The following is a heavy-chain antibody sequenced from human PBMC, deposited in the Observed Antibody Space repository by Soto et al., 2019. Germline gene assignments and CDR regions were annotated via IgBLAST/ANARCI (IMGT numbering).Heavy chain of an antibody. V-gene: IGHV4-39*01. Sequence: SETLSLTCTVSGGSISSSSYYWGWIRQPPGKGLEWIGSIYYSGSTYYNPSLKSRVTISVDTSKNQFSLKLSSVTAADTAVYYCASLGGDFVVVGAATPANVFNIGAQGKMVPVSS. J-gene: IGHJ3*02. CDR1: GGSISSSSYY. CDR3: ASLGGDFVVVGAATPANVFNI. CDR2: IYYSGST. D-gene: IGHD2-15*01.